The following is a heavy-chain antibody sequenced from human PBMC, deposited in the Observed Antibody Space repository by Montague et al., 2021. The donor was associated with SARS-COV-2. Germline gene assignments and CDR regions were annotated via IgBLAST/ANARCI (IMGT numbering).Heavy chain of an antibody. V-gene: IGHV3-48*03. Sequence: SLRLSCAASGFTFSSYEMNWVRQAPGKGLAWVSYISSSGSTIYYADSVKGRFTISRDNAKNSLYLQMNSLRAEDTAVYYCEVGDYSSSWRDYWFDPWGQGTLVTVSS. CDR3: EVGDYSSSWRDYWFDP. D-gene: IGHD6-13*01. CDR2: ISSSGSTI. J-gene: IGHJ5*02. CDR1: GFTFSSYE.